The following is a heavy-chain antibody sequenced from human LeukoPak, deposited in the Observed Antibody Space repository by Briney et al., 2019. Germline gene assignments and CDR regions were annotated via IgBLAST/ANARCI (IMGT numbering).Heavy chain of an antibody. V-gene: IGHV3-23*01. CDR3: AKDAGCSSTSCYFHYYYYYGMDV. D-gene: IGHD2-2*01. CDR1: GFTFSSYA. J-gene: IGHJ6*02. Sequence: GGSLRLSCAASGFTFSSYAMSWVRQAPGKGLEWVSAISGSGGSTYYADSVKDRFTISRDNSKNTLYLQMNSLRAEDTAVYYCAKDAGCSSTSCYFHYYYYYGMDVWGQGTTVTVSS. CDR2: ISGSGGST.